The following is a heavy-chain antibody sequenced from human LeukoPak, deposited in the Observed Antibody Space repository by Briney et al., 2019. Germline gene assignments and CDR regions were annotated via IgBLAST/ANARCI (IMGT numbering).Heavy chain of an antibody. J-gene: IGHJ4*02. CDR2: IYYSGST. V-gene: IGHV4-30-4*01. CDR1: GGSISSGDYY. CDR3: ASEDYGDYVTY. D-gene: IGHD4-17*01. Sequence: PSETLSLTCTVSGGSISSGDYYWSWIRQPPGKGLEWIGYIYYSGSTYYNPSLKSRVTISVDTSKNQFSLKLSSVTAADTAVYYCASEDYGDYVTYWGQGTLVIVSS.